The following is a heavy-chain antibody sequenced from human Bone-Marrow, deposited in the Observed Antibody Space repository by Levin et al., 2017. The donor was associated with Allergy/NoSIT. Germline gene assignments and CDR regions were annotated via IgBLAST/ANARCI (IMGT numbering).Heavy chain of an antibody. V-gene: IGHV4-61*01. J-gene: IGHJ4*02. D-gene: IGHD6-13*01. CDR3: ARVPAGLRHFDS. CDR2: IHSVGST. CDR1: GGSVSTGSYF. Sequence: PSETLSLTCTVSGGSVSTGSYFWSWIRQPPGKGLEWIGYIHSVGSTSYNASLKSRVTISIDTSKSQFSLKLSAVTAADTAVYYCARVPAGLRHFDSWGQGTLVTVSS.